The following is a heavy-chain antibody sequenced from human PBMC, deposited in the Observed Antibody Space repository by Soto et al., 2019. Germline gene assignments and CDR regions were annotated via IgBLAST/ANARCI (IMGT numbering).Heavy chain of an antibody. D-gene: IGHD4-4*01. CDR1: GFTFSSYG. Sequence: GALRLSCAGSGFTFSSYGMHWVRQAQGKGLEWVTVISYDGSNKYYADSVKGQVTISADKSISTAYLQWSSLKASDTAMYYCARRITVTTRFSDYYYYMDVWGKGTTVTVSS. J-gene: IGHJ6*03. V-gene: IGHV3-30*03. CDR2: ISYDGSNK. CDR3: ARRITVTTRFSDYYYYMDV.